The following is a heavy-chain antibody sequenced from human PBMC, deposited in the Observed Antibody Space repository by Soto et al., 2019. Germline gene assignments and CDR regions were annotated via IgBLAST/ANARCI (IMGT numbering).Heavy chain of an antibody. CDR2: IIPIFGTA. CDR3: ARDKRYYDFWSGPDHGPRTNGMDV. D-gene: IGHD3-3*01. CDR1: GGTFSSYA. J-gene: IGHJ6*02. V-gene: IGHV1-69*06. Sequence: QVQLVQSGAEVKKPGSSVKVSCKASGGTFSSYAISWVRQAPGQGLEWMGGIIPIFGTANYAQKFQGRVTITADKSTSTAYMELSSLRSEDTAVYYCARDKRYYDFWSGPDHGPRTNGMDVWGQGTTVTVSS.